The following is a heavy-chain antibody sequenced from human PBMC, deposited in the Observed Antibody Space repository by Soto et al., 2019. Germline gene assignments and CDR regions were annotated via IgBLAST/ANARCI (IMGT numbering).Heavy chain of an antibody. CDR2: IYPADSDT. CDR1: GYSFTNYW. Sequence: GESLKISCNGSGYSFTNYWIVWVRQMPWKGLEWMGSIYPADSDTRYRPSFQGQVTISADESITTAYLQWTSLKASDTAMYYCARASGSDGMDVWGQGTTVTVSS. V-gene: IGHV5-51*01. J-gene: IGHJ6*02. CDR3: ARASGSDGMDV.